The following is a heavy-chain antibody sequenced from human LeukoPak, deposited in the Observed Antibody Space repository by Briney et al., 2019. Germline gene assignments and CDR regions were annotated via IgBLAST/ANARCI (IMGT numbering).Heavy chain of an antibody. CDR1: GYSISSGYY. CDR3: ARGTRRVVGIAAAGRD. V-gene: IGHV4-38-2*02. Sequence: PSETLSLTCTVSGYSISSGYYWGWIRQPPGKGLEWIWSIYHSGSTYYNPSLKSRITISVDTSKNQFSLKLSSVTAADTAVYYCARGTRRVVGIAAAGRDWGQGTLVTVSS. D-gene: IGHD6-13*01. CDR2: IYHSGST. J-gene: IGHJ4*02.